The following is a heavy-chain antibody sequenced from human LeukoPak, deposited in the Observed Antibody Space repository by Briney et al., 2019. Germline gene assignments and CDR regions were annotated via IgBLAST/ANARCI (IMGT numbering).Heavy chain of an antibody. Sequence: ASVKVSCKASGYTFTSYGISWVRQAPGQGLEWMGWISAYNGNTNYAQKLQGRVTTTTDTSTSTAYMELRSLRSDDTAVYYCARDPAGTGHPYYYYGMDVWGQGTTVTVSS. V-gene: IGHV1-18*01. D-gene: IGHD6-13*01. CDR1: GYTFTSYG. CDR3: ARDPAGTGHPYYYYGMDV. CDR2: ISAYNGNT. J-gene: IGHJ6*02.